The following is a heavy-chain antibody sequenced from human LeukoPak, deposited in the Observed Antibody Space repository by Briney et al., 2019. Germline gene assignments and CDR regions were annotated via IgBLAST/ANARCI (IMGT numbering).Heavy chain of an antibody. CDR3: ARDNGVLGAFDI. V-gene: IGHV3-30*03. D-gene: IGHD3-10*01. Sequence: GGSLRLSCAASGFTFSSYGMHWVRQAPGKGLEWVAVISYDGSNKYYADSVKGRFTISRDNAKNSLYLQMNSLRAEDTAVYYCARDNGVLGAFDIWGQGTMVTVSS. CDR1: GFTFSSYG. CDR2: ISYDGSNK. J-gene: IGHJ3*02.